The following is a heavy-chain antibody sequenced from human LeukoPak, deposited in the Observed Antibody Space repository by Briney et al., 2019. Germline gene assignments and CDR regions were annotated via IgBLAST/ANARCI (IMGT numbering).Heavy chain of an antibody. D-gene: IGHD6-13*01. J-gene: IGHJ4*02. CDR2: ISGSGGST. V-gene: IGHV3-23*01. CDR3: AKIWAAGKGPLDY. CDR1: GFTFSSYA. Sequence: PGGSLRLSCAASGFTFSSYAMSWVRQAPGKGLEWVSAISGSGGSTYYADSVKGRFTISRDNSKNTLYLQMNSLRPEDTAVYYCAKIWAAGKGPLDYWGQGTLVTVSS.